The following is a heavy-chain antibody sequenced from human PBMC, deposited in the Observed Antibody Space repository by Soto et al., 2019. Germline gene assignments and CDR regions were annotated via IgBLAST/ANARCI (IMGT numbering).Heavy chain of an antibody. V-gene: IGHV3-30-3*01. Sequence: GGSLRLSCSASGFTFSSYALHWVRQAPGKGLEWVAVISFDEINKYYADSVKGRCTISRDNSKNTLFLQMNSLKAEDTAVYYCAEPSCPRGQGTRVTV. CDR1: GFTFSSYA. CDR3: AEPSCP. CDR2: ISFDEINK. J-gene: IGHJ1*01.